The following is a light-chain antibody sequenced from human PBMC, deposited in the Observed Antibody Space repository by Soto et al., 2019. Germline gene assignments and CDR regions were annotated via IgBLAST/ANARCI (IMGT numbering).Light chain of an antibody. CDR3: GSHAGSDNPFV. CDR1: SSDVGGYNY. Sequence: QSALTQPPSASGSPGQSVTISCTGTSSDVGGYNYVSWYQQHPGKAPKVMIYDVNKRPSGVPDRFSGSKSGTTASLTVSGLQSEDEADYYCGSHAGSDNPFVFGTGTKLTVL. V-gene: IGLV2-8*01. CDR2: DVN. J-gene: IGLJ1*01.